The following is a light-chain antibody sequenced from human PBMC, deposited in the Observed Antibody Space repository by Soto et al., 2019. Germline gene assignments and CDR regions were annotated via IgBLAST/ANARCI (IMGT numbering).Light chain of an antibody. CDR1: QRVTNNY. V-gene: IGKV3-20*01. CDR2: GAS. Sequence: EIVLTQSPGTLSLSPGERATLSCRASQRVTNNYLGWYQQKPGQAPRLLIYGASSRATGIPDRFSGSGSGTDFTLTISRLEPEDFTVYYRQRYTSSPRTFRQRTQV. J-gene: IGKJ4*02. CDR3: QRYTSSPRT.